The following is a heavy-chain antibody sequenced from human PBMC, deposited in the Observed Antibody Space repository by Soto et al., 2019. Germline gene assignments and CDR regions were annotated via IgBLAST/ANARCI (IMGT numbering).Heavy chain of an antibody. CDR2: ISGGGDTT. V-gene: IGHV3-23*01. D-gene: IGHD3-10*01. J-gene: IGHJ4*02. Sequence: EVQLLESGGGLVQPGGSLRLSCAASGFTFNNYAMTWVRQAPGKGLEWVSAISGGGDTTSYADSVKGRFTVSRDGSKNTLYLQMSGRRAEDPALYYCAKGRGGSGSLTPRVDFWGQGTLVTVSS. CDR3: AKGRGGSGSLTPRVDF. CDR1: GFTFNNYA.